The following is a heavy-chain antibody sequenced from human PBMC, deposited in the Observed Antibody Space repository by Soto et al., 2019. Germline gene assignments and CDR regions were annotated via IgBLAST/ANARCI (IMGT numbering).Heavy chain of an antibody. CDR3: AGVGATVGFDY. CDR2: IWYDGSNK. CDR1: GFTFSSYG. D-gene: IGHD1-26*01. J-gene: IGHJ4*02. V-gene: IGHV3-33*01. Sequence: QVQLVESGGGVVQPGRSLRLSCAASGFTFSSYGMHWVRQAPGKGLEWVAVIWYDGSNKYYADSVKGRFTISRDNSKNTLYLQMNSLRAEDTAVYYCAGVGATVGFDYWGQGTLVTVSS.